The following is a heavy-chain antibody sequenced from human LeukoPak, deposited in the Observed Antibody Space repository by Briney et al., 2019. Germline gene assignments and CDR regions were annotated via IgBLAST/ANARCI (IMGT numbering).Heavy chain of an antibody. J-gene: IGHJ5*02. Sequence: ASVKVSCKASGGTFSSYAISWVRQAPGQGLEWMGGIIPIFGTANYAQKFQGRVTITTDESTSTAYMELSSLRSEDTAVYYCARRVRGGSKWNYGWLDPWGRGTLVTVSS. CDR2: IIPIFGTA. V-gene: IGHV1-69*05. D-gene: IGHD1-7*01. CDR3: ARRVRGGSKWNYGWLDP. CDR1: GGTFSSYA.